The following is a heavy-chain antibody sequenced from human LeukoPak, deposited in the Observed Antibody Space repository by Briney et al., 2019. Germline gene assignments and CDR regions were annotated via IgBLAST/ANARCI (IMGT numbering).Heavy chain of an antibody. CDR1: GDSIISSRYY. CDR3: ARHLPHGPCTGMDV. V-gene: IGHV4-39*01. J-gene: IGHJ6*03. Sequence: SETLSLTCTVAGDSIISSRYYWGWIRQPPGKGLEWIGHIFYSGSTFYNPSLNGRVTISVDTSKNQFSLKLNSVTATDTAVYYCARHLPHGPCTGMDVWGKGTSVTVSS. D-gene: IGHD2-8*02. CDR2: IFYSGST.